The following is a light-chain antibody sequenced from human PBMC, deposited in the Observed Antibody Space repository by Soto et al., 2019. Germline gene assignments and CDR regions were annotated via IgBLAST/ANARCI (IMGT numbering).Light chain of an antibody. CDR1: SGYSNYQ. Sequence: QLVLTQPPSASASLGASVTLTCTLSSGYSNYQVDWYQQRPGKGPRFVMRVGTGGIVGSKGDGIPDRFSVLGSGLSRYLTIKNIQEEDESDYHCGADHGSGSNFVIFGGGTKLTVL. V-gene: IGLV9-49*01. CDR3: GADHGSGSNFVI. J-gene: IGLJ2*01. CDR2: VGTGGIVG.